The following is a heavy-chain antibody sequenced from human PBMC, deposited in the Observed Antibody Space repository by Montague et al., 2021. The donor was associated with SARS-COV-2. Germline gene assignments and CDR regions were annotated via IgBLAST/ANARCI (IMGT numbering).Heavy chain of an antibody. V-gene: IGHV3-7*01. Sequence: SLRLSCAASRFTFSDFWMNWVRQAPGKGLEWVADIKHDGSEKSYVDSVKGRFAISRDNAKNSLYLRMNSLRAEDTAVYYCARGSTGWYAIFGHYGMDVWGQGTTVTVSS. D-gene: IGHD6-19*01. CDR1: RFTFSDFW. CDR3: ARGSTGWYAIFGHYGMDV. J-gene: IGHJ6*02. CDR2: IKHDGSEK.